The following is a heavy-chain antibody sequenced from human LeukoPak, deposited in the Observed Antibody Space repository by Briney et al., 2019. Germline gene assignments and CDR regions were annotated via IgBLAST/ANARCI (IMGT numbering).Heavy chain of an antibody. CDR2: ISSSSSYI. CDR1: GFTFSSYA. CDR3: ASSYYYGSGSTRLGY. Sequence: GGSLRLSCAASGFTFSSYAMSWVRQAPGKGLEWVSSISSSSSYIYYADSVKGRFTISRDNAKNSLYLQMNSLRAEDTAVYYCASSYYYGSGSTRLGYWGQGTLVTVSS. D-gene: IGHD3-10*01. V-gene: IGHV3-21*01. J-gene: IGHJ4*02.